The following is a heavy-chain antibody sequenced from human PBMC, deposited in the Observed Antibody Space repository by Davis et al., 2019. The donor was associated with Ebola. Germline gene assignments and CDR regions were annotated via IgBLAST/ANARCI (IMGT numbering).Heavy chain of an antibody. CDR1: GFRFTSFW. V-gene: IGHV3-30-3*01. Sequence: GESLKISCATSGFRFTSFWMYWVRQAPGKGLEWVAVISYDGSNKYYADSVKGRFTISRDNAKNSLYLQMNSLRAEDTAVYYCARGPSGSSPGYAFDIWGQGTMVTVSS. D-gene: IGHD1-26*01. CDR3: ARGPSGSSPGYAFDI. J-gene: IGHJ3*02. CDR2: ISYDGSNK.